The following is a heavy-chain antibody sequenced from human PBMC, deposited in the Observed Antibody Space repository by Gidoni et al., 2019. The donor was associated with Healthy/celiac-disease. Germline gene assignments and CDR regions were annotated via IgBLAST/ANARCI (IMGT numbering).Heavy chain of an antibody. J-gene: IGHJ5*02. CDR2: INHSGST. Sequence: QVQLQQWGAGLLKPSETLSPTCAVYAGSFSGYYCSWIRQPPGKGLEWIGEINHSGSTTYNPSLKSRVTISVDTSKNQCSRKLSSVTAADTAVYYCARTRGRYCSGGSCYSVGFDPWGQGTLVTVSS. V-gene: IGHV4-34*01. CDR3: ARTRGRYCSGGSCYSVGFDP. D-gene: IGHD2-15*01. CDR1: AGSFSGYY.